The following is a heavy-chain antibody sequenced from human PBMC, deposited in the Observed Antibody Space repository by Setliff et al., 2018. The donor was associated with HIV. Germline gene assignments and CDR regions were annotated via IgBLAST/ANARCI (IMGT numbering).Heavy chain of an antibody. D-gene: IGHD1-26*01. CDR2: IKDTGAT. J-gene: IGHJ3*02. V-gene: IGHV4-61*09. CDR3: ARRIIVGAISDVFDI. CDR1: GASISGVNYY. Sequence: KASETLSLTCSVSGASISGVNYYWTWIRQPAGKGLEWLGHIKDTGATNYSPSLKSRVTMSIDTSNKQFSLKLSSVTAADTAVYYCARRIIVGAISDVFDIWGQGTPVTVSS.